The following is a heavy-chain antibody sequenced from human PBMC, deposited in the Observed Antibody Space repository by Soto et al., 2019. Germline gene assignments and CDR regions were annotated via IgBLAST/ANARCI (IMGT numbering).Heavy chain of an antibody. J-gene: IGHJ6*02. CDR1: GYTFTSYG. Sequence: ASVKVSCKASGYTFTSYGISWVRQAPGQGLEWMGWISAYNGNTNYAQKLQGRVTMTTDTSTSTAYMELRSLRSDDTAVYYCAREAFGSCYVWNGYYYYGMDVWAQGTTVTVSS. CDR2: ISAYNGNT. V-gene: IGHV1-18*01. CDR3: AREAFGSCYVWNGYYYYGMDV. D-gene: IGHD1-1*01.